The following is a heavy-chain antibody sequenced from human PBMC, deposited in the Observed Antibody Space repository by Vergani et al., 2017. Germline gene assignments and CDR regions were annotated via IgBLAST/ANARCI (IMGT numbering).Heavy chain of an antibody. CDR2: INIGGRT. CDR1: SFSVSSHY. CDR3: ARGMTTETTDLDGFDI. V-gene: IGHV3-66*02. J-gene: IGHJ3*02. D-gene: IGHD4-17*01. Sequence: LVESGGGLVQPGGSLRLSCAASSFSVSSHYMTWVRQAPGKGLEWVSTINIGGRTSYADSVKGRLTLTRDDSKNTLHLQMNSRRPEDTAVFYCARGMTTETTDLDGFDIWGQGTMVSVSS.